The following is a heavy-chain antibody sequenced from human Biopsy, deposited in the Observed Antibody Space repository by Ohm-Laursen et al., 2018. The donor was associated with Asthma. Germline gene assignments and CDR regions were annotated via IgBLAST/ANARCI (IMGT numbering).Heavy chain of an antibody. D-gene: IGHD3-16*01. V-gene: IGHV4-30-4*01. CDR2: IYHIGST. CDR3: ARRGGVRRYFDY. Sequence: SETLSLTCTVSGGSISSGAYYWSWVRQPPGKGLEWIGYIYHIGSTYYNPSLKSRVAISLDTSKNQFCLKLSSVTAADTAVYFCARRGGVRRYFDYWGQGTLVTVSS. J-gene: IGHJ4*02. CDR1: GGSISSGAYY.